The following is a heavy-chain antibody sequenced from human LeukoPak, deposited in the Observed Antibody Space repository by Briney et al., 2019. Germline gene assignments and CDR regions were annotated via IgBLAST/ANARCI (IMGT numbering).Heavy chain of an antibody. J-gene: IGHJ6*02. CDR1: GCTFTGYY. V-gene: IGHV1-2*02. D-gene: IGHD4-17*01. CDR2: INPNSGDT. CDR3: ASRHYGDFYFFGMDV. Sequence: ASVKVSCKASGCTFTGYYMHWVRQAPGQGLEWMGWINPNSGDTKYSQKFQGRVTMTRDTSISTAYMELYSLRSDDTAVYYCASRHYGDFYFFGMDVWGQGTTVTVSS.